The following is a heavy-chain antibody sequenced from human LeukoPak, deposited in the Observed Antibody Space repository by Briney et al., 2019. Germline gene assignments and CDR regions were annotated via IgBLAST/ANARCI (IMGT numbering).Heavy chain of an antibody. J-gene: IGHJ4*02. CDR3: ARDYLSGDFDY. V-gene: IGHV4-4*07. CDR2: IYPTDIT. CDR1: GGSISNSY. Sequence: SETLSLTCTVSGGSISNSYWSWIRQPAGKGLEWIGRIYPTDITTYNPSLKSRVTLSADTSKNQFSLKLSSVTAADTAVYYCARDYLSGDFDYWGQGTLVTVSS. D-gene: IGHD1-26*01.